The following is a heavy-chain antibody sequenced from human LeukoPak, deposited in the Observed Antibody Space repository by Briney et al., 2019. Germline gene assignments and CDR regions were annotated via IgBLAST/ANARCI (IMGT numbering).Heavy chain of an antibody. CDR1: GFTFSSYA. CDR3: AKDVAHYYYYYMDV. J-gene: IGHJ6*03. D-gene: IGHD2-21*01. V-gene: IGHV3-23*01. Sequence: GGPLRLSCAASGFTFSSYAMSWVRQAPGKGLEWVSAISGSGGSTYYADSVKGRFTISRDNSKNTLYLQMNSLRAEDTAVYYCAKDVAHYYYYYMDVWGKGTTVTVSS. CDR2: ISGSGGST.